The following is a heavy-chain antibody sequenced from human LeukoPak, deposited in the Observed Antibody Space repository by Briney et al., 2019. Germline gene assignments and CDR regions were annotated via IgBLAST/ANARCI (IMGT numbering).Heavy chain of an antibody. CDR3: ARGGDYKNDY. CDR1: GFTFSSYW. D-gene: IGHD4-17*01. CDR2: INGAGSSI. J-gene: IGHJ4*02. Sequence: GGSLRLSCAASGFTFSSYWMHWVRQTPGKGLVWVSRINGAGSSISYADSVKGRVTISRDNAKNTLYLQMNNLRAEDTAVYYCARGGDYKNDYWGQGSLVTVSS. V-gene: IGHV3-74*01.